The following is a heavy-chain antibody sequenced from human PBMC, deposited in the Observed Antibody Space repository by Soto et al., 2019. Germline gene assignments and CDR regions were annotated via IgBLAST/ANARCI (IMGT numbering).Heavy chain of an antibody. D-gene: IGHD3-10*01. J-gene: IGHJ6*02. CDR3: ANTPVWFGELLWDGMDV. CDR2: IYYSGST. CDR1: GGSISSSSYY. Sequence: QLQLQESGPGLVKPSETLSLTCTVSGGSISSSSYYWGWIRQPPGKGLEWIGSIYYSGSTYYNPSLKSRVTISVDTSKNQFSLKLSSVTAADTAVYYCANTPVWFGELLWDGMDVWGQGTTVTVSS. V-gene: IGHV4-39*01.